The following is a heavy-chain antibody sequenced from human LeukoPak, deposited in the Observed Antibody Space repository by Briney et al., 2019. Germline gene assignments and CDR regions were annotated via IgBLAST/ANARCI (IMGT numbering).Heavy chain of an antibody. CDR2: TNHSGST. D-gene: IGHD5-12*01. CDR1: GGSFSGYY. Sequence: SETLSLTCAVYGGSFSGYYWSWIRQPPGKGLEWIGETNHSGSTNYNPSLKSRVTISVDTSKNQFSLKLNSVTAADTAVYYCARGGKVARGPLSYWGQGTLVTVSS. V-gene: IGHV4-34*01. CDR3: ARGGKVARGPLSY. J-gene: IGHJ4*02.